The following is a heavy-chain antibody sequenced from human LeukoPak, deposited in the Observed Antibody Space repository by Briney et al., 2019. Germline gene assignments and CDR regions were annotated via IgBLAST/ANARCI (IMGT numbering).Heavy chain of an antibody. CDR1: GFTFSYYG. V-gene: IGHV3-33*06. Sequence: PGRSLRLSCAASGFTFSYYGMHWVRQAPGKGLEWVAVIWYDGSNKYYADSVKGRFTISRDNSKNTLYLEMNSLRAEDTAVYYCAKRGAYESMAAFDYWGQGTLVTVSS. CDR2: IWYDGSNK. J-gene: IGHJ4*02. D-gene: IGHD3-22*01. CDR3: AKRGAYESMAAFDY.